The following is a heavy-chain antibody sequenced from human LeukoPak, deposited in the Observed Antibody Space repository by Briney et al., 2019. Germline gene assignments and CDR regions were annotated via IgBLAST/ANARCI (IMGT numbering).Heavy chain of an antibody. CDR1: DFSISSGYY. V-gene: IGHV4-38-2*01. J-gene: IGHJ3*02. CDR3: ARHRRYCSSTSCYAFDI. CDR2: IYHSGST. D-gene: IGHD2-2*01. Sequence: SETLSLTCAVSDFSISSGYYWGWIRPPPGKGLEWIGSIYHSGSTYYNPSLKSRVTISVDTSKNQFSLKLSSVTAADTAVYYCARHRRYCSSTSCYAFDIWGQGTMVTVSS.